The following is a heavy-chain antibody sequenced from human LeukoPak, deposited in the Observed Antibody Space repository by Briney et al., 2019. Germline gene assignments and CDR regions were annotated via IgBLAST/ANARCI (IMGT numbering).Heavy chain of an antibody. Sequence: GGSLRLSCAASGFTFSSYSMNWVRQAPGKGLEWVSSISSSSSYIYYADYVKGRFTISRDNAKNSLYLQMNSLRAEDTAVYYCARAGSGRSPDWFDPWGQGTLVTVSS. J-gene: IGHJ5*02. V-gene: IGHV3-21*06. CDR3: ARAGSGRSPDWFDP. D-gene: IGHD1-26*01. CDR2: ISSSSSYI. CDR1: GFTFSSYS.